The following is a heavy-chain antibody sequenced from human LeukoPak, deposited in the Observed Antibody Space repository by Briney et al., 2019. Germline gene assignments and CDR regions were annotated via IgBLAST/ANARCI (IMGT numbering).Heavy chain of an antibody. CDR2: ISYSGGST. V-gene: IGHV3-23*01. D-gene: IGHD6-19*01. CDR1: EFTFSSYA. J-gene: IGHJ4*02. Sequence: PGGSLRLSCAASEFTFSSYAMSGVRQAPGKGLEWVSGISYSGGSTYYADCVKGRFTISRDNSKNTLYLQMNSLRADDTAVYYCAKDQRSIAVAGYFDYWGQGTLVTVSS. CDR3: AKDQRSIAVAGYFDY.